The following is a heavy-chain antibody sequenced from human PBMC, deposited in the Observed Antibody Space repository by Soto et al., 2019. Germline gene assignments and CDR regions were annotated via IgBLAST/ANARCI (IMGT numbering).Heavy chain of an antibody. Sequence: SETLSLTCTVSRGSISSGTNYWAWIRQPPGKGLEWIANIYYSGSTFYNPSLKSRVTISLDTSKNQFSLKLRSVTAADTAVYYCARLPNSSWRYYYGLDVWGQGTTVTVSS. CDR2: IYYSGST. CDR1: RGSISSGTNY. CDR3: ARLPNSSWRYYYGLDV. J-gene: IGHJ6*02. V-gene: IGHV4-39*07. D-gene: IGHD6-13*01.